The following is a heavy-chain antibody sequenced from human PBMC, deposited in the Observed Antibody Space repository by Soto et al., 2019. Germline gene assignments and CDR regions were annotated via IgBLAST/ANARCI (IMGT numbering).Heavy chain of an antibody. J-gene: IGHJ4*02. V-gene: IGHV1-24*01. CDR3: ATVDVTVTTSVYYFDY. CDR1: GYTLTELS. Sequence: GASVKVSCKVSGYTLTELSMHWVRQAPGKGLEWMGGFDPEDGETIYAQKFQGRVTMTEDTSTDTAYMELSSLRSEDTAVYYCATVDVTVTTSVYYFDYWGQGTLVTVSS. D-gene: IGHD4-17*01. CDR2: FDPEDGET.